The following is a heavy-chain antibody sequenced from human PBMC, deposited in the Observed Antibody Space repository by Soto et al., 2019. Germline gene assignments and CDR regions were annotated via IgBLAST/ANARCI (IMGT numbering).Heavy chain of an antibody. CDR2: ISYDGNNK. J-gene: IGHJ6*02. V-gene: IGHV3-30-3*01. CDR1: GFTFSPSA. D-gene: IGHD2-21*02. CDR3: ARDGPPIAETARGGMDV. Sequence: QVQLVESGGGVVQPGRSLRLSCAASGFTFSPSAMHWVRQAPGKGLEWVAVISYDGNNKYYADSVKGRFTISRDNSKNTLSLQMNSLRAEDTAVYYCARDGPPIAETARGGMDVWGQGTTVTVSS.